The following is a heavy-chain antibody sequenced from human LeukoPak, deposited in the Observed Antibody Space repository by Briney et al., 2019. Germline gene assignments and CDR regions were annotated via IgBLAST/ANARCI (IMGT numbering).Heavy chain of an antibody. D-gene: IGHD3-22*01. CDR2: ISGSGFST. CDR3: AKDIDVAITGHYFDL. V-gene: IGHV3-23*01. J-gene: IGHJ2*01. Sequence: GGSLRLSCAASGFTFSSYAMSWVRQAPGQGLEWLSAISGSGFSTHSADSVKGRFIFSRDNSKNTLFLQMNSLRAEDTALYYCAKDIDVAITGHYFDLWGRGTLVAVSS. CDR1: GFTFSSYA.